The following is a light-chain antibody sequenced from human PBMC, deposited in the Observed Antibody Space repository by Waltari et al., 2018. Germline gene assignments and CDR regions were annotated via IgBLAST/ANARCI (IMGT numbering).Light chain of an antibody. CDR2: RNN. Sequence: QSVLTQPPSASGTPGQRVTISCSGSRSNIGSNSVYWYQQRPGTAPKLLIYRNNQRPSGVPDRFSGSKSGTSASLAISGLRSEDEADYYCAAWDDSLSGRVFGGGTKVTVL. CDR3: AAWDDSLSGRV. J-gene: IGLJ3*02. V-gene: IGLV1-47*01. CDR1: RSNIGSNS.